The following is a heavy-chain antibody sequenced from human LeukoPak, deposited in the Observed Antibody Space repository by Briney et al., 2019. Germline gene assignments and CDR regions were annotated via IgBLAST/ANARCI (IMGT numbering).Heavy chain of an antibody. CDR1: GYTFTGHY. Sequence: ASVKVSCKASGYTFTGHYMHWVRQAPGQGPEWMGWINPNCGDTNYAQKFQGRVTLTRDASIGTAYMEMNRLTYDDTAIYYCARDVYTSGWRYFDLWGHGTLVTVSS. J-gene: IGHJ2*01. V-gene: IGHV1-2*02. D-gene: IGHD6-19*01. CDR3: ARDVYTSGWRYFDL. CDR2: INPNCGDT.